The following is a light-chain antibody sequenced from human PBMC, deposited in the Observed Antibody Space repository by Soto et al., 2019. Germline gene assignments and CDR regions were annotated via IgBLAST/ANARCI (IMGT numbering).Light chain of an antibody. Sequence: QSVLTQPASVSGSPGQSITISCTGTSSDVGGYHYVSWFQQHPGKAPKLMIYDVTNRPSGVPNRFYGSKSGNTASLTISGLQAEDEADSYCSSYTSSSTYVFGTGTKLTVL. CDR1: SSDVGGYHY. CDR3: SSYTSSSTYV. CDR2: DVT. J-gene: IGLJ1*01. V-gene: IGLV2-14*01.